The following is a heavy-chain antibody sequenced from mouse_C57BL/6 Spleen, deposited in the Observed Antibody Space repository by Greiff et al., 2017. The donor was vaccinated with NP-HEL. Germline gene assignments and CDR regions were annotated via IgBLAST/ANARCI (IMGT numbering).Heavy chain of an antibody. V-gene: IGHV1-26*01. CDR3: ARSNYVRVWCAY. D-gene: IGHD2-5*01. CDR2: INPNNGGT. Sequence: EVQLQQSGPELVKPGASVKISCKASGYTFTDYYMNWVKQSHGKSLEWIGDINPNNGGTSYNQKFKGKATLTVDKSSSTAYMELRSLTSEDSAVYYCARSNYVRVWCAYWGQGTLVTVSA. J-gene: IGHJ3*01. CDR1: GYTFTDYY.